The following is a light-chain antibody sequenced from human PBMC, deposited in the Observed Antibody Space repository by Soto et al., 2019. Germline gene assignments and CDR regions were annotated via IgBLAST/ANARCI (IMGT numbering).Light chain of an antibody. CDR1: SSDVGGYNY. CDR2: DVT. V-gene: IGLV2-14*03. Sequence: QSALTQPASVSGSPRQSITISCTATSSDVGGYNYVSWYQQHPGKAPKLMIYDVTNRPSGVSNRFSGSKSDNTASLTISGLQAEDEADYYCCSYTNSSAYVFVTGTKLTVL. J-gene: IGLJ1*01. CDR3: CSYTNSSAYV.